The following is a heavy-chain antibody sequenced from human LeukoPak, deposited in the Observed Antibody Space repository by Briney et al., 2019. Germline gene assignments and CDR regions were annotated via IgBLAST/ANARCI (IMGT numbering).Heavy chain of an antibody. CDR3: AKNIKRGTVTTGDYYMDV. CDR1: GFTFSSYG. D-gene: IGHD4-17*01. V-gene: IGHV3-30*02. Sequence: GGSLRLSCAASGFTFSSYGMHWVRQAPGKGLKWVAFIRYDGSNKYYADSVKGRFTISRDNSKNTLYLQMNSLRAEDTAVYYCAKNIKRGTVTTGDYYMDVWGKGTTVTVSS. J-gene: IGHJ6*03. CDR2: IRYDGSNK.